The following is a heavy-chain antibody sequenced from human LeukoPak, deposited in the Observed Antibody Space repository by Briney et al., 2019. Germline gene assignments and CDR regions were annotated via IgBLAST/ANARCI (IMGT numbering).Heavy chain of an antibody. CDR3: ARELVVGPAEYFQD. D-gene: IGHD2-8*02. CDR1: GFTFRNYW. V-gene: IGHV3-7*01. J-gene: IGHJ1*01. CDR2: TNQDGSEK. Sequence: TGGSLRLSCAASGFTFRNYWMSWVRQAPGKGLEWVANTNQDGSEKYYVDSVKGRFTISRDNSKNSLYLRMNSLRADDTAVYYCARELVVGPAEYFQDWGQGTLVTVSS.